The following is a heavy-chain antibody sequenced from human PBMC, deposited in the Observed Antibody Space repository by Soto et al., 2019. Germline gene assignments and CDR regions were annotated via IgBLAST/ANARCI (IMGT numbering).Heavy chain of an antibody. CDR1: GGTFISYA. Sequence: SVKVSCKASGGTFISYAISWVRQAPGQGLEWMGGIIPIFGPAHYEQKFQGRVTITADESTSTVYMELSSLRCEDTAVYCCARAGLAVAGPRYYYYGMDVWGQGTTVTVSS. D-gene: IGHD6-19*01. V-gene: IGHV1-69*13. CDR3: ARAGLAVAGPRYYYYGMDV. J-gene: IGHJ6*02. CDR2: IIPIFGPA.